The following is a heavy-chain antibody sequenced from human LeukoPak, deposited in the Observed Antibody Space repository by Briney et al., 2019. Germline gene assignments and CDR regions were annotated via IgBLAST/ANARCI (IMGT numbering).Heavy chain of an antibody. CDR1: GFTFSSYS. V-gene: IGHV3-48*01. CDR2: ISSSSSTI. CDR3: AREYYYDSSGYLDAFDI. D-gene: IGHD3-22*01. J-gene: IGHJ3*02. Sequence: GGSLRLSCAASGFTFSSYSMNWVRQAPGKGLEWVSYISSSSSTIYYADSVKGRFTISRDNAKNSLYLQMNSLRAEDTAGYYCAREYYYDSSGYLDAFDIWGQGTMVTVSS.